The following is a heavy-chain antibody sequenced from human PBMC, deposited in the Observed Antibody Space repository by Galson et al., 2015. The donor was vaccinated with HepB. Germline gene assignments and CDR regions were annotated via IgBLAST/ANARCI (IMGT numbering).Heavy chain of an antibody. Sequence: SETLSLTCAVSGGSISSSNWWSWVRQPPGKGLEWIGEIYHSGSTNYNPSLKSRVTISVDKSKNQFSLKLSSVTAADTAVYYCARVNGYYDSSGYTWWYFDLWGRGTLVTVSS. CDR2: IYHSGST. D-gene: IGHD3-22*01. CDR1: GGSISSSNW. CDR3: ARVNGYYDSSGYTWWYFDL. V-gene: IGHV4-4*02. J-gene: IGHJ2*01.